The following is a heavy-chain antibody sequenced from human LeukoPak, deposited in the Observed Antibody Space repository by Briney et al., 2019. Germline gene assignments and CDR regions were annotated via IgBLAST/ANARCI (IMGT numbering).Heavy chain of an antibody. CDR1: GGSISSSSYY. J-gene: IGHJ4*02. D-gene: IGHD3-16*01. CDR2: IYYSGST. V-gene: IGHV4-39*07. Sequence: KTSETLSLTCTVSGGSISSSSYYWGWIRQPPGKGLKWIGSIYYSGSTYYNPSLKSRVTISVDTSKNQFSLKLSSVTAADTAVYYCARQGGVYGQIDYWGQGTLVTVSS. CDR3: ARQGGVYGQIDY.